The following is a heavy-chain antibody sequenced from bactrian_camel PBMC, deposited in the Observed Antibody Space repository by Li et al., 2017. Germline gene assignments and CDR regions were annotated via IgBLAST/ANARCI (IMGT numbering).Heavy chain of an antibody. Sequence: HVQLVESGGGLVQPGGSLRLSCAASGINSYSSCMGWFRQAPGKGLEWVSTINSGGNTYYADSVKGRFTISRDNAKNTAYLQLNSLKTEDTAMYYCTKGLWAFNRVDDTGVRGQGTQVTVS. CDR3: TKGLWAFNRVDDTGV. CDR2: INSGGNT. J-gene: IGHJ4*01. CDR1: GINSYSSC. D-gene: IGHD7*01. V-gene: IGHV3S1*01.